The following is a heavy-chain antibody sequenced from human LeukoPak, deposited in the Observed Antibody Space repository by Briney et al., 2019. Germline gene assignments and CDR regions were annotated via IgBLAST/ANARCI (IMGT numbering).Heavy chain of an antibody. CDR3: ARDPLGLPGAFDI. D-gene: IGHD2-2*01. J-gene: IGHJ3*02. CDR2: IYHSGST. CDR1: GGSISSSNW. V-gene: IGHV4-4*02. Sequence: SETLSLTCAVSGGSISSSNWWSWVRQPPGKGLEWIGEIYHSGSTNYNPSLKSRVTISVDKSKNQFSLKLSSVTAADTAVYYCARDPLGLPGAFDIWGQGTMVTVSS.